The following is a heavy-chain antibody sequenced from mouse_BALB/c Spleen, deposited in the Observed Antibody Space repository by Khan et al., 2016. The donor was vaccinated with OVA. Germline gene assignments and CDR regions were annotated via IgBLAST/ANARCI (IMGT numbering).Heavy chain of an antibody. D-gene: IGHD1-2*01. CDR2: ISYSGST. V-gene: IGHV3-2*02. CDR3: ARTARIKY. J-gene: IGHJ2*01. Sequence: EVQLQESGPGLVKPSQSLSLTCTVTGYSITSGYGWNWIRQLPGNKLEWMGYISYSGSTNYNPSLKSRISITRDTSQNQFFLQLNSVTTEDTATYYCARTARIKYWGQGTTLTVSS. CDR1: GYSITSGYG.